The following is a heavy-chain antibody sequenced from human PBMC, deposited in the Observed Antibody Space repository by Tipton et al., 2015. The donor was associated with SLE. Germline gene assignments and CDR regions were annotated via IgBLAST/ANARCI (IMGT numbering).Heavy chain of an antibody. Sequence: GLVKPSETLSLTCTVSGGSISSHYWSWLRQSPGKGLEWIVYTYNNDRTKYNPSLQSRVTVSVDTSENQLSLKLTSVTAADTAVYYCARHPARNTAMVGYFDYWGQGTLVTVSS. J-gene: IGHJ4*02. V-gene: IGHV4-59*08. CDR3: ARHPARNTAMVGYFDY. CDR2: TYNNDRT. CDR1: GGSISSHY. D-gene: IGHD5-18*01.